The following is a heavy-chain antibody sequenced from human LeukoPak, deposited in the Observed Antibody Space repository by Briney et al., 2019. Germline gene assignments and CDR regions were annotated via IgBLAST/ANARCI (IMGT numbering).Heavy chain of an antibody. V-gene: IGHV1-46*01. CDR2: INPSGGST. D-gene: IGHD3-22*01. Sequence: GASVKVSCKASGYTFTRYYMQWVRQAPGQGLEWMGIINPSGGSTSYAQKFQGRVTMTRDTSTSTVYMELSSLRSEDTAMYYCARDRPRSYYDSSGYYAPLDYWGQGTLVTVSS. J-gene: IGHJ4*02. CDR3: ARDRPRSYYDSSGYYAPLDY. CDR1: GYTFTRYY.